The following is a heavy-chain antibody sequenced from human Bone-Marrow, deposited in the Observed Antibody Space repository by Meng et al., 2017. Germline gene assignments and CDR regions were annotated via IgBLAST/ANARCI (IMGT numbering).Heavy chain of an antibody. CDR3: ARETPGGTYFDS. D-gene: IGHD3-16*01. Sequence: QGQLVQAGAGLKKPGASVKVSCEASGYTFISFYMHWVRQAPGQGPEWLGMIAPSNGNTNYGQRFHGRITVTRDTTTSTVYLELNSLRSEDTALYFCARETPGGTYFDSWGQGTLVTVSS. J-gene: IGHJ4*02. CDR1: GYTFISFY. V-gene: IGHV1-46*01. CDR2: IAPSNGNT.